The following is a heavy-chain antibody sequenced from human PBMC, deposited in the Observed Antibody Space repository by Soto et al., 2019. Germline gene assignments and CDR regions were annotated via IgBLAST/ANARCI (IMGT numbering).Heavy chain of an antibody. D-gene: IGHD3-16*01. Sequence: QVQLVQSGAEVKKPGSSVKVSCKASGGNFNYHAINWVRQAPGQRLEWMGGFIPVLGTANYAQNFQGRVTITADTSKTIAYMEFTGLKSEATAVYYCARVSFGGGHSANFDHWGQGTLVTVSS. V-gene: IGHV1-69*06. J-gene: IGHJ4*02. CDR1: GGNFNYHA. CDR2: FIPVLGTA. CDR3: ARVSFGGGHSANFDH.